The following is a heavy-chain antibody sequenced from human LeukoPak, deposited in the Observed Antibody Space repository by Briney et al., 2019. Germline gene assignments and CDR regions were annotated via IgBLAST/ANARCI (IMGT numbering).Heavy chain of an antibody. V-gene: IGHV3-30*19. J-gene: IGHJ6*03. CDR2: ISYDGSNK. CDR3: AREAAAGTHYYYYMDV. Sequence: PGGSLRLSCAASGFTFSSYGMHWVRQAPGKGLEWVAVISYDGSNKYYADSVKGRFTISRDNSKNTLYLQMNSLRAEDTAVYYCAREAAAGTHYYYYMDVWGKGTTVTVSS. D-gene: IGHD6-13*01. CDR1: GFTFSSYG.